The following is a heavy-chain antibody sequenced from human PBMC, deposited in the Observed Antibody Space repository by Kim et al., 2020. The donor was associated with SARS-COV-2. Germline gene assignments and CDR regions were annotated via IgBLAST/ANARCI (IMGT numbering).Heavy chain of an antibody. CDR1: GFIFRNYG. Sequence: GGSLRLSCAASGFIFRNYGMHWVRQAPGKGLEWVAVIWYDGSIKYYADSVKGRFTISRDNSKNTLYLQMNSLRAEDTAMYYCAKAPADGDYYYWGQGTLVTVSS. V-gene: IGHV3-33*06. CDR3: AKAPADGDYYY. J-gene: IGHJ4*02. CDR2: IWYDGSIK. D-gene: IGHD4-17*01.